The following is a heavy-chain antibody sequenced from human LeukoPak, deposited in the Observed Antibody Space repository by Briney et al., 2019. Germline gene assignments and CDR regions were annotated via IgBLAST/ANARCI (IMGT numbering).Heavy chain of an antibody. D-gene: IGHD2-15*01. CDR2: INPNSGGT. CDR3: AREQILGYCSGGSCYGSPGGVDY. CDR1: GYTFTGYY. Sequence: ASVKVSCKASGYTFTGYYMHWVRQAPGQGLEWMGWINPNSGGTNYAQKFQGRVTMTRDTSISTAYMELSRLRSGDTAVYYCAREQILGYCSGGSCYGSPGGVDYWGQGTLVTVSS. J-gene: IGHJ4*02. V-gene: IGHV1-2*02.